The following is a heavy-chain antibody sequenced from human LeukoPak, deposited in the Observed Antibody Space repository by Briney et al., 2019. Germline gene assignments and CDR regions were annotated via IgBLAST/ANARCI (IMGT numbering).Heavy chain of an antibody. J-gene: IGHJ1*01. CDR2: ISAYNGNT. CDR3: ARDPERDCSSTSCYLYFQH. Sequence: ASVKVSCKASGYTFTSYGISWVRQAPGQGLEWMGWISAYNGNTNYAQKLQGRVTMTTDTSTSTAYMELRSLRSDDTAVYYCARDPERDCSSTSCYLYFQHWGQGTLVTVSS. V-gene: IGHV1-18*01. CDR1: GYTFTSYG. D-gene: IGHD2-2*01.